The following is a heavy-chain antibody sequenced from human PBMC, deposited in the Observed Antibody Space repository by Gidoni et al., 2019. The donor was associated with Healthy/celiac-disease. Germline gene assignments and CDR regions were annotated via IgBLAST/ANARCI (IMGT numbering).Heavy chain of an antibody. Sequence: QVQLVQSGAEVKKPGASVKVSRKASGYPFTSYYMHWVRQAPGQGLEWMGISNPSGGSTSYAQKFQGRVTMTRDTSTSTVYRELSSLRSEDTAVYYCATSVVVTPHDAFDIWGQGTMVTVSS. CDR1: GYPFTSYY. D-gene: IGHD2-21*02. CDR3: ATSVVVTPHDAFDI. CDR2: SNPSGGST. V-gene: IGHV1-46*03. J-gene: IGHJ3*02.